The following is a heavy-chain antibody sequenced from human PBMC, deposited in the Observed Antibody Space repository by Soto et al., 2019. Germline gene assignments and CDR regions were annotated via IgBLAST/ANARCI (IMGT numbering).Heavy chain of an antibody. CDR3: ARGVGATHFDY. V-gene: IGHV4-61*01. CDR1: GGSVSSGSSY. D-gene: IGHD1-26*01. CDR2: INHSGST. J-gene: IGHJ4*02. Sequence: SETLSLTCTVSGGSVSSGSSYWSWIRQSPGKGLEWIGYINHSGSTTYNPSLKSRVTISVDTSKNQFSLKLSSVTAADTAVYYCARGVGATHFDYWGQGTLVTVSS.